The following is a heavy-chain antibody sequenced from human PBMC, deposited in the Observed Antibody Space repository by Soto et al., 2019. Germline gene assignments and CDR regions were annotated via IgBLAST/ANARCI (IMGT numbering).Heavy chain of an antibody. CDR2: ISSTSIYI. D-gene: IGHD2-15*01. Sequence: EVQLVESGGGLVKPGGSLRLSCAASGFTFSDYSMTWVLQAPGKGLEWVSSISSTSIYIFYADSVKGRFTISRDNAKNSLYLQMNSLRAEDTAVYYCARDANLVDSWGQGTLVIVSS. CDR3: ARDANLVDS. V-gene: IGHV3-21*01. J-gene: IGHJ4*02. CDR1: GFTFSDYS.